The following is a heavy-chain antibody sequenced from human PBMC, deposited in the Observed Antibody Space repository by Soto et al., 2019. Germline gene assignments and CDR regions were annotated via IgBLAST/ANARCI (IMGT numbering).Heavy chain of an antibody. V-gene: IGHV3-7*03. J-gene: IGHJ4*02. D-gene: IGHD6-25*01. CDR2: IKQDGSEK. CDR1: GFTFSSYW. Sequence: GGSLRLSCAASGFTFSSYWMSWVRQAPGKGLEWVANIKQDGSEKYYVDSVKGRFTISRDNAKNSLYLQMNSLRAEDTVVYYCARDAASPTSSFDYWGQGTLVTVSS. CDR3: ARDAASPTSSFDY.